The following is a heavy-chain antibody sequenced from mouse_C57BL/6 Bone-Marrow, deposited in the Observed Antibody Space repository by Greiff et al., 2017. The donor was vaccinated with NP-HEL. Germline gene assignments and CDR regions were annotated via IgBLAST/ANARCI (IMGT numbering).Heavy chain of an antibody. Sequence: EVKLVESGGGLVKPGGSLTLSCAASGFTFSSYAMSWVRQTPEKRLEWVATISDGGSYTYYPDNVKGRFTISRDNAKNNLYLQMSHLKSEDTAMYYCARDQVGRGDFDYWGQGTTLTVSS. J-gene: IGHJ2*01. CDR2: ISDGGSYT. D-gene: IGHD4-1*01. CDR1: GFTFSSYA. V-gene: IGHV5-4*01. CDR3: ARDQVGRGDFDY.